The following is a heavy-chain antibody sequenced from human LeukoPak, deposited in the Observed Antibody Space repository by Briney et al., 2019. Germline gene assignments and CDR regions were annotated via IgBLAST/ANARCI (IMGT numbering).Heavy chain of an antibody. D-gene: IGHD1-26*01. J-gene: IGHJ4*02. CDR3: ARPPGSYDPFDY. Sequence: ASVKVSCKASGYTFTGYYMHWVRQAPGQGLEWMGWINPNSGGTNYAQKFQGRVTMTRDTSISTAYMELSRLRSDDTAVYYCARPPGSYDPFDYWGPGTLVTVSS. CDR1: GYTFTGYY. V-gene: IGHV1-2*02. CDR2: INPNSGGT.